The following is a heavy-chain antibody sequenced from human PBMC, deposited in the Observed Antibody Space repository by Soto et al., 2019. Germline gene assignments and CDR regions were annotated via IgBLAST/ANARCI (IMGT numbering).Heavy chain of an antibody. CDR2: IYYSGST. D-gene: IGHD2-15*01. Sequence: QVQLQESGPGLVKPSQTLSLTCSVSGGSISSGGYYWSWLRQHPGKGLEWIGYIYYSGSTYYNPSLESRVTISLDTSRNQFSLKMTSVTAADTAVYYCAKTPCCWFDPWGQGTLVTVSS. J-gene: IGHJ5*02. V-gene: IGHV4-31*03. CDR3: AKTPCCWFDP. CDR1: GGSISSGGYY.